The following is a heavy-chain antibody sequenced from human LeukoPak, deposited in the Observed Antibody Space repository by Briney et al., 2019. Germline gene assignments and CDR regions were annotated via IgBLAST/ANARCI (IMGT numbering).Heavy chain of an antibody. V-gene: IGHV3-9*01. Sequence: GGSLTLSCAASRFTLDDYTTHWVRQVPGRGLKWVSGITSNSATMAHADSVKGRITISRDNAKNSLYLQMNSLRPEDTGLYYCAKGIRTVRLHYFDYWGQGTLVTVSS. CDR1: RFTLDDYT. J-gene: IGHJ4*02. CDR3: AKGIRTVRLHYFDY. CDR2: ITSNSATM. D-gene: IGHD6-6*01.